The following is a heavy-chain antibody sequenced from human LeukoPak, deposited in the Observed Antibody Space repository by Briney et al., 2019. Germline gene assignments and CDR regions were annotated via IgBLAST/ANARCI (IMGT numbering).Heavy chain of an antibody. J-gene: IGHJ4*02. CDR3: ARGASSSHDY. V-gene: IGHV3-11*06. CDR2: ISSSSSYT. CDR1: GFTFSDYY. D-gene: IGHD6-13*01. Sequence: TAGGSLRLSCAASGFTFSDYYMSWIRQAPGKGLEWVSYISSSSSYTNYADSVKGRFTISRDNAKNSLYLQMNSLRAEDTAVYYCARGASSSHDYWGRGTLVTVSS.